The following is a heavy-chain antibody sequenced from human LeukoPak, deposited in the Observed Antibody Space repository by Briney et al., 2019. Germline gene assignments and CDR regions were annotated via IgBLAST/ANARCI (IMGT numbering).Heavy chain of an antibody. D-gene: IGHD3-9*01. J-gene: IGHJ6*02. CDR1: GYTFTGYY. CDR2: INPNSGGT. V-gene: IGHV1-2*04. Sequence: ASVKVSCKASGYTFTGYYLHWVRQAPGQGLEWMGWINPNSGGTNYAQKFQGWVTMTRDTSISTAYMELSRLRSDDTAVYYCARASLRYFDWSDYYGMDVWGQGTTVTVSS. CDR3: ARASLRYFDWSDYYGMDV.